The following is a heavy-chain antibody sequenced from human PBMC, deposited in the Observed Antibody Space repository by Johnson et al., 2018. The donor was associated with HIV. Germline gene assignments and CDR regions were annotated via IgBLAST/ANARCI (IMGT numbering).Heavy chain of an antibody. CDR2: IRSRSGPI. Sequence: QVQLVESGGGVVQPGGSLRLSCAASGFTFSAYYMSRIRQAPGKGLEWVSHIRSRSGPISYSDSVTGRFTISRDNAKNSLYLQMNSLRVEDTALYYCAKDCRDCGTFDIWGQGTMVTVSS. CDR1: GFTFSAYY. V-gene: IGHV3-11*01. J-gene: IGHJ3*02. CDR3: AKDCRDCGTFDI. D-gene: IGHD2-21*02.